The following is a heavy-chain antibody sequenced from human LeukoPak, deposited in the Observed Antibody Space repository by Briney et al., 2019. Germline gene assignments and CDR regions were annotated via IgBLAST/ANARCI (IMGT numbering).Heavy chain of an antibody. V-gene: IGHV1-46*01. CDR2: INPSGGYT. D-gene: IGHD3-10*01. J-gene: IGHJ4*02. Sequence: ASVKVSCKASGYTFTSYYMHWVRQAPGQGLEWMGIINPSGGYTTYAQKFQDRVTMTRDMSTSTVYMEMRSLRSEDTAVYFCARDRSTVGEYDSDYWGQGTLVTVSS. CDR1: GYTFTSYY. CDR3: ARDRSTVGEYDSDY.